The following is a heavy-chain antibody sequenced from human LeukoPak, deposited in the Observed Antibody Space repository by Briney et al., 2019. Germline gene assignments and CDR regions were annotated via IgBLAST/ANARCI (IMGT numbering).Heavy chain of an antibody. J-gene: IGHJ1*01. V-gene: IGHV4-34*01. CDR1: GASFSGYY. CDR3: ARGAPYYYGSGSYTRYFQH. Sequence: SETLSLTCAVYGASFSGYYWSWIRQPPGKGLEWIGEINHSGSTNYNPSLKSRVTISVDTSKNQFSLKLSSVTAADTAVYYCARGAPYYYGSGSYTRYFQHWGQGTLVTVSS. D-gene: IGHD3-10*01. CDR2: INHSGST.